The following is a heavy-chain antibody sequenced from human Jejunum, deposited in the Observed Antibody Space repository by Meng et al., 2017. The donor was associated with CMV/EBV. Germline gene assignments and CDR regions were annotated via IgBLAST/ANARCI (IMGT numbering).Heavy chain of an antibody. J-gene: IGHJ4*02. V-gene: IGHV3-23*01. Sequence: ETSGFDYNSYAITWVRQAPGKGLEWVSTITGGSAGTYYAPYVRGRFTISRDNSKRTVYLHMNSLRAEDTAVYYCAKSSTTFGFFDSWGQGTLVTVSS. CDR2: ITGGSAGT. CDR3: AKSSTTFGFFDS. CDR1: GFDYNSYA. D-gene: IGHD3-3*01.